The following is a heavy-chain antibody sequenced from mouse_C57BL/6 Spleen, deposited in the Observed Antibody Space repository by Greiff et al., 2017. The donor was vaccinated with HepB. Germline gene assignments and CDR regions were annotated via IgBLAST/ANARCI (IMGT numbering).Heavy chain of an antibody. V-gene: IGHV1-82*01. D-gene: IGHD2-1*01. CDR3: ARRDGNYAMDY. CDR1: GYAFSSSW. Sequence: VKLVESGPELVKPGASVKISCKASGYAFSSSWMNWVKQRPGKGLEWIGRIYPGDGDTNYNGKFKGKATLTADKSSSTAYMQLSSLTSEDSAVYFCARRDGNYAMDYWGQGTSVTVSS. J-gene: IGHJ4*01. CDR2: IYPGDGDT.